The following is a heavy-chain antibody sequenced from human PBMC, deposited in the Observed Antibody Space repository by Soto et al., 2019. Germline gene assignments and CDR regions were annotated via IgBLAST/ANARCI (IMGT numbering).Heavy chain of an antibody. CDR1: GFTFSNFV. Sequence: EVQLLESGGGWVQPGGSLRLSCAASGFTFSNFVMSWVRQVPGKGLEWVSAITGSGGSAYYADSVKGRFTISRDNAKNSLYLQMNSLGPGDTAVYYCARDGARDRGDKGFDYWGQGTVVTVSS. CDR3: ARDGARDRGDKGFDY. D-gene: IGHD2-21*02. V-gene: IGHV3-23*01. CDR2: ITGSGGSA. J-gene: IGHJ4*02.